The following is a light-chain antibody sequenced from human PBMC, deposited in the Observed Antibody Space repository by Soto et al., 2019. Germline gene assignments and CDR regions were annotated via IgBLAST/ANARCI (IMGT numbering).Light chain of an antibody. Sequence: QPVLTQPASVSGSPGQSITISCTGTSSDVGSYDLVSWYQRHPGTGPKLMIYEDTKRPSGVSNRFSGSKSGNTASLTISGLQAEDEADYYCCSYAGSTTYVFGTGTKLTVL. CDR1: SSDVGSYDL. V-gene: IGLV2-23*01. CDR3: CSYAGSTTYV. CDR2: EDT. J-gene: IGLJ1*01.